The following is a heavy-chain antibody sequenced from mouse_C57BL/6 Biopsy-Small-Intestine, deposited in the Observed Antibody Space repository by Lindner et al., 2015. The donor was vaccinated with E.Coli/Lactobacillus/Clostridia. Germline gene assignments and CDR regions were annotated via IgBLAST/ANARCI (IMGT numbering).Heavy chain of an antibody. J-gene: IGHJ4*01. CDR2: IIPIFGTP. Sequence: SVKVSCKSSGGTFNTYAVNWVRQAPGQGLEWMGGIIPIFGTPNYAQKLQGRVTITADKSTSTAYMELRSLQYEDTAVYYCATELAARAWGQGTLVTVSS. D-gene: IGHD3-1*01. CDR3: ATELAARA. CDR1: GGTFNTYA. V-gene: IGHV1-74*01.